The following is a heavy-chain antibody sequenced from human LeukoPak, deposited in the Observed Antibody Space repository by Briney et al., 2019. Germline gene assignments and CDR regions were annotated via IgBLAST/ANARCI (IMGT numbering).Heavy chain of an antibody. CDR1: GGSISSGGYS. CDR3: ARETTATPPSVWYYGMDV. D-gene: IGHD2-15*01. J-gene: IGHJ6*02. Sequence: SETLSLTCAVSGGSISSGGYSWRWIRQPPGKGLEWIGYIYHSGSTYYNPSLKSRVTISVDRSKNQFSLKLSSVTAADTAVYYCARETTATPPSVWYYGMDVWGQGTTVTVSS. CDR2: IYHSGST. V-gene: IGHV4-30-2*01.